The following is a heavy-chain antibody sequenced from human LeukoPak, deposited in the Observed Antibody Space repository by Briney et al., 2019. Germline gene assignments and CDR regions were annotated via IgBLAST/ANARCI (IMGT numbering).Heavy chain of an antibody. CDR2: ISGSGGST. CDR1: AFTYSGYW. J-gene: IGHJ4*02. V-gene: IGHV3-23*01. D-gene: IGHD2-8*01. CDR3: AKGRGMDDY. Sequence: GGSLRLSCVGSAFTYSGYWMNWVRQAPGKGLDWVSGISGSGGSTYYADSVKGRFTISRDNSKNTLYLQMNSLRAEDTAVYYCAKGRGMDDYWGQGTLVTVSS.